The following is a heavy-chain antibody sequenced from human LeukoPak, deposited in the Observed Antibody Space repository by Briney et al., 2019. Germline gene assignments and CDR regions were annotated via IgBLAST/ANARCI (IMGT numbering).Heavy chain of an antibody. CDR3: AKARKMLLRYFACFDY. Sequence: PGGSLRLSCAASGFTFSSYAMNWVRQAPGKGLEWVSTISGSGGSTDYADSVKGRFTISRDNSKNTLYLQMNSLRAEDTAVYYCAKARKMLLRYFACFDYWGQGPLVTVSS. CDR2: ISGSGGST. V-gene: IGHV3-23*01. D-gene: IGHD3-9*01. CDR1: GFTFSSYA. J-gene: IGHJ4*02.